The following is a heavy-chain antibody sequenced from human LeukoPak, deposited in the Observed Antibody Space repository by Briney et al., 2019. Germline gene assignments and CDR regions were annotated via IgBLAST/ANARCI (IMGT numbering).Heavy chain of an antibody. Sequence: GWCLSLSRASCVFIHSSYTRSGVRQPRARELEWVSAITTSDCNTYYPDSVKERLTVHRHNHKNKLYLHVNSQIAEHGAVFYCAKEGGLRVAAHWLDSWGRGTLVTVSS. CDR3: AKEGGLRVAAHWLDS. CDR2: ITTSDCNT. V-gene: IGHV3-23*01. J-gene: IGHJ5*01. CDR1: VFIHSSYT. D-gene: IGHD6-13*01.